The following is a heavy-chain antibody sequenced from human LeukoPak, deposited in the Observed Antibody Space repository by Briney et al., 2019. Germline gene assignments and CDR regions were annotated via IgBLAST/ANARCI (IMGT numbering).Heavy chain of an antibody. CDR2: IYYSGST. J-gene: IGHJ4*02. CDR3: AKDQEGYCSGGSCYAIDY. D-gene: IGHD2-15*01. CDR1: GGSISSYY. V-gene: IGHV4-59*01. Sequence: SETLSLTCTVSGGSISSYYWSWIRQPPGKGLEWIGYIYYSGSTNYNPSLKSRVTISVDTSKNQFSLKLSSVTAADTAVYYCAKDQEGYCSGGSCYAIDYWGQGTLVTVSS.